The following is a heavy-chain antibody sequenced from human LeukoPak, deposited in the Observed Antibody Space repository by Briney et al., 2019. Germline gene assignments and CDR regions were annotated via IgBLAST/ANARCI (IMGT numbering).Heavy chain of an antibody. CDR1: GYTSTSYD. D-gene: IGHD3-3*01. Sequence: ASVKVSCKASGYTSTSYDINWVRQATGQGLEWMGWMNPNSGNTGYAQKFQGRVTITRSTSISTAYMELSSLRSEDTAVYYCARARYYDFWSGYYRGFDIWGQGTMVTVSS. CDR2: MNPNSGNT. J-gene: IGHJ3*02. V-gene: IGHV1-8*03. CDR3: ARARYYDFWSGYYRGFDI.